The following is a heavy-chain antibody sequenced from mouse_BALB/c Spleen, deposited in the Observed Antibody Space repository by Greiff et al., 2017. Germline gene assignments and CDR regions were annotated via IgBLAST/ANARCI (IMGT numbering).Heavy chain of an antibody. J-gene: IGHJ4*01. CDR3: AREVYYGYDGAMDY. Sequence: EVQLQESRPGLVKPSQSLSLTCSVTGYSITSGYYWNWIRQFPGNKLEWMGYISYDGSNNYNPSLKNRISITRDTSKNQFFLKLNSVTTEDTATYYCAREVYYGYDGAMDYWGQGTSVTVSS. CDR2: ISYDGSN. CDR1: GYSITSGYY. D-gene: IGHD2-2*01. V-gene: IGHV3-6*02.